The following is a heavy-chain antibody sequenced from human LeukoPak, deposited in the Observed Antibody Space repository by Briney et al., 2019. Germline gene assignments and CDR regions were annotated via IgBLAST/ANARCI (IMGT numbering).Heavy chain of an antibody. CDR3: ARDPPMVRGVILDY. CDR1: GFTFSSYA. J-gene: IGHJ4*02. V-gene: IGHV3-30-3*01. D-gene: IGHD3-10*01. CDR2: ISYDGSNK. Sequence: PGGSLRLSCAASGFTFSSYAMHWVRQAPGKGLEWVAVISYDGSNKYYADSVKGRFTISRDNSKNTLYLQMNSLRAEDTAVYYCARDPPMVRGVILDYWGQGTLVTVSS.